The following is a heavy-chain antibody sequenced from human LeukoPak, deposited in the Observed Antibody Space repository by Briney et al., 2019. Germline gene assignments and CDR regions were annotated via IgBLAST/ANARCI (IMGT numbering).Heavy chain of an antibody. J-gene: IGHJ4*02. CDR2: SYSEEWVPISSGGGSS. D-gene: IGHD1-26*01. V-gene: IGHV3-53*01. CDR3: ARVWELSFDH. Sequence: GGSLSLSCAASGFTVNTDHMSWVRQAPGKGLEWVAISYSEEWVPISSGGGSSQYAESVKGRFTISRDNSRSTLSLQMNSLRAEDTALYYCARVWELSFDHWGQGTLVTVSS. CDR1: GFTVNTDH.